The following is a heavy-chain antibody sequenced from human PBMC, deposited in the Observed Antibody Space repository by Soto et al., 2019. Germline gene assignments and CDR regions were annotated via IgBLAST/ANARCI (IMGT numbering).Heavy chain of an antibody. V-gene: IGHV1-3*01. CDR1: GYTFTSYA. CDR2: INAGNGNT. Sequence: ASVKVSCKASGYTFTSYAMHWVRQAPGQRLEWMGWINAGNGNTKYSQKFQGRVTITRDASASTAYMELSSLRSEDTAVYYCARDRRLSSGWYEDYWGQGTLVTVSS. J-gene: IGHJ4*02. CDR3: ARDRRLSSGWYEDY. D-gene: IGHD6-19*01.